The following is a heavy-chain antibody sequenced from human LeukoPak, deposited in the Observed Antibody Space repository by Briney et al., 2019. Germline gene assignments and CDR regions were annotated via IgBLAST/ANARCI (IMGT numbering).Heavy chain of an antibody. CDR1: GGSISSSSYY. CDR3: ARGLPGGYSYGPYYFDY. J-gene: IGHJ4*02. CDR2: SYYGGSN. Sequence: PSETLSLSCTVSGGSISSSSYYWGWISQPPGKGLEWIGRSYYGGSNSYNPSFKRRVTISVDTSKNQFSLKLSSVTAADTAVYYCARGLPGGYSYGPYYFDYWGQGTLVTVSS. D-gene: IGHD5-18*01. V-gene: IGHV4-39*07.